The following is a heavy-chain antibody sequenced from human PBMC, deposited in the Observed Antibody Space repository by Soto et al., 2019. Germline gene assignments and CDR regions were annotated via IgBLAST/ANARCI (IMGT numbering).Heavy chain of an antibody. CDR2: TYFRSTWND. CDR3: ARELGTSWSPYYYYYSTDV. J-gene: IGHJ6*03. D-gene: IGHD6-13*01. CDR1: GGSVSTNNAA. Sequence: PSQTLSLTCAISGGSVSTNNAAWSWIRQSPSRGLEWLGRTYFRSTWNDDYAVSLKGRITINPDTSKNQFSLQLNSVTPEDTAVYYCARELGTSWSPYYYYYSTDVWGQGTTVTVSS. V-gene: IGHV6-1*01.